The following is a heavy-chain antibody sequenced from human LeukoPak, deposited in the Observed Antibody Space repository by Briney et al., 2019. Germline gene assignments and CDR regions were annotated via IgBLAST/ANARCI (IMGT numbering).Heavy chain of an antibody. CDR3: AKRGVVIRVILVGFHKQAYYFDS. CDR2: ISDTGGST. CDR1: GFTFSGYD. J-gene: IGHJ4*02. Sequence: GGSLRLSCAASGFTFSGYDMHWVRQAPGKGLEWVAGISDTGGSTNYADSVKGRFTISRDNPKNTLYLQMNSLRAEDTAVYFCAKRGVVIRVILVGFHKQAYYFDSWGQGALVTVSS. V-gene: IGHV3-23*01. D-gene: IGHD3-22*01.